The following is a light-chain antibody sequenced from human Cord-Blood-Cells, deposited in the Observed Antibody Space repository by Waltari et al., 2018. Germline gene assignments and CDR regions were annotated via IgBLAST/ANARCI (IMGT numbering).Light chain of an antibody. V-gene: IGLV3-19*01. CDR1: SLRSYY. J-gene: IGLJ2*01. CDR2: GKN. Sequence: SSELTQDPAVSVALGQPVRITCQGDSLRSYYASWYQQKPRQAPVLVIYGKNNRPSGIPDRFSGSSSGNTASLTITGAQAEDEADYYCNSRDSSGNHLVFGGGTKLTIL. CDR3: NSRDSSGNHLV.